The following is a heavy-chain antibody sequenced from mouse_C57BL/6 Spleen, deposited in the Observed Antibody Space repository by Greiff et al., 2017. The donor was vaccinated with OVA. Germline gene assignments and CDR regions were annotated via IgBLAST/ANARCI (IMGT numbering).Heavy chain of an antibody. CDR3: ARDGGYGQYYVDY. Sequence: EVMLVESGGGLVKPGGSLKLSCAASGFTFSSYAMSWVRQTPEKRLEWVATISDGGSYTYYPDNVKGRFTISRDNAKNNLYLQMSHLKSEDTAMYYCARDGGYGQYYVDYWGQGTTLTVSS. D-gene: IGHD2-10*02. V-gene: IGHV5-4*01. CDR2: ISDGGSYT. CDR1: GFTFSSYA. J-gene: IGHJ2*01.